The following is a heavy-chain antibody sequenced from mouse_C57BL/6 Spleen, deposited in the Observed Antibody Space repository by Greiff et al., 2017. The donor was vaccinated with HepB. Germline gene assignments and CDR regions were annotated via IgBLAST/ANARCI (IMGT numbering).Heavy chain of an antibody. V-gene: IGHV1-64*01. CDR1: GYTFTSYW. D-gene: IGHD2-12*01. Sequence: QVQLQQPGAELVKPGASVKLSCKASGYTFTSYWMHWVKQRPGQGLEWIGMIHPNSGSTNYNEKFKSKATLTVDKSSSTAYMQLSSLTSADSAVYYCASSNYSDFWYCDVWGTETTVTVSS. CDR2: IHPNSGST. CDR3: ASSNYSDFWYCDV. J-gene: IGHJ1*03.